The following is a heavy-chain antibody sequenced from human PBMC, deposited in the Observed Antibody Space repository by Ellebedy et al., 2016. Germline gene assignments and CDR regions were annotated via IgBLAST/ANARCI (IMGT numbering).Heavy chain of an antibody. CDR3: AKVIGGSSGYSAGLDY. J-gene: IGHJ4*02. Sequence: ETLSLTXAASGFTFSSYAMNWVRQAPGKGLEWVSTISGSGGSTYYADSVKGRFTISRDNSKNTLYLQMNSLRAEDTAVYYCAKVIGGSSGYSAGLDYWGQGTLVTVSS. CDR2: ISGSGGST. V-gene: IGHV3-23*01. D-gene: IGHD3-22*01. CDR1: GFTFSSYA.